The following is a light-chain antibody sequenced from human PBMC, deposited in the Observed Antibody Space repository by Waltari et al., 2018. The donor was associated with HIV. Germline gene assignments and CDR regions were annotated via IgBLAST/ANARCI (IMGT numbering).Light chain of an antibody. CDR3: ASHAGSKDV. CDR1: SIDVAPSNY. CDR2: DVT. J-gene: IGLJ2*01. V-gene: IGLV2-8*01. Sequence: QSALPQPPPASGSPGQSVPISCTGTSIDVAPSNYISWFQQPPGKAPNLMIYDVTKRPSGVPDRFSGSKSGNTASRTVSGLQAEDEADYYCASHAGSKDVFGGGTRLTVL.